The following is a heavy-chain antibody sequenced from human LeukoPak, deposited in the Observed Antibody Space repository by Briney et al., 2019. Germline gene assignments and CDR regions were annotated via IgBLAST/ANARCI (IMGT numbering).Heavy chain of an antibody. Sequence: SETLSLTCTVSGGSISSYYWSWIRQPPGKGLEWIGYIYYSGSTNYNPSLKSRVTISVGTSKNQFSLKLSSVTAADTAVYYCARKGRFFDYWGQGTLVTVSS. V-gene: IGHV4-59*01. CDR2: IYYSGST. D-gene: IGHD3-3*01. CDR1: GGSISSYY. CDR3: ARKGRFFDY. J-gene: IGHJ4*02.